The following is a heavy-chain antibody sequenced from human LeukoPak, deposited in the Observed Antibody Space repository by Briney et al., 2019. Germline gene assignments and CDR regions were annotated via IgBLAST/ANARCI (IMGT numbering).Heavy chain of an antibody. CDR2: IRYDGSNK. D-gene: IGHD5-12*01. CDR1: GFTFSSYG. V-gene: IGHV3-30*02. Sequence: GGSLRLSCAASGFTFSSYGMHWVRQAPGKGLEWVAFIRYDGSNKYYADSVKGRFTISRDNSKNTLYLQMNSLRAEDTAVYYCARDSSSWIYSGYEGGPDYRGQGTLVTVSS. J-gene: IGHJ4*02. CDR3: ARDSSSWIYSGYEGGPDY.